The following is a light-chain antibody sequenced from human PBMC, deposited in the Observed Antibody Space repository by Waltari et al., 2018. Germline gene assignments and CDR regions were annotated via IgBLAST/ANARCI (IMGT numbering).Light chain of an antibody. CDR3: ATWDESLSAVL. Sequence: QSVVTQSPSMSAAPGRTAIISFSGGDSNIRRNLANWYQPRPAAAPNLLPDTNYYRSSGVPDRFSGSKSGTSASLTISGLQSEDEADYYCATWDESLSAVLFGGGTKLTVL. CDR2: TNY. J-gene: IGLJ2*01. CDR1: DSNIRRNL. V-gene: IGLV1-44*01.